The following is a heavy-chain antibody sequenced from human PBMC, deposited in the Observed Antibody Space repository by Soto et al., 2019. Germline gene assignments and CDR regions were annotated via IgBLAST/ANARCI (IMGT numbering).Heavy chain of an antibody. V-gene: IGHV3-73*01. Sequence: EVQLVESGGGLVQPGGSLKLSCAASGFTFSGSAMHWVRQASGKGLEWVGRIRSKANSYATAYAASVKGRFTISRDDSKNTAYLQMNSLKTEDTAVYYCTRRPIVGATGYYYGMDVWGQGTTVTVSS. CDR3: TRRPIVGATGYYYGMDV. J-gene: IGHJ6*02. CDR2: IRSKANSYAT. CDR1: GFTFSGSA. D-gene: IGHD1-26*01.